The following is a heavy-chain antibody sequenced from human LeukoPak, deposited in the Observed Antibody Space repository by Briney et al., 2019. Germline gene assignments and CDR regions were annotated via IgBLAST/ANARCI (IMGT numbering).Heavy chain of an antibody. CDR3: ARGYCSSTSCYDWFDP. V-gene: IGHV1-2*02. CDR2: INPNSGGT. J-gene: IGHJ5*02. Sequence: ASVKVSCKASGYTFTSYAISWVRQAPGQGLEWMGWINPNSGGTNYAQKFPGRVIMTRDTSISTAYMELSRLRSDDTAVYYCARGYCSSTSCYDWFDPWGQGTLVTVSS. D-gene: IGHD2-2*01. CDR1: GYTFTSYA.